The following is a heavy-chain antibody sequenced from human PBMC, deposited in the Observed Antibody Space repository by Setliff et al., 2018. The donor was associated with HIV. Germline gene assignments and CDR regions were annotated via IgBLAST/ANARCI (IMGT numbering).Heavy chain of an antibody. V-gene: IGHV4-34*01. CDR3: ARVPHRVVGTTTLLYHFDY. D-gene: IGHD1-26*01. Sequence: SETLSLTCAVSGGSFRDHYWIWIRQPPGKGLEWIGEISQSGSNNNNSSLKSRVTISVDTTTNQVSLQVNSVTAVDTAVYYCARVPHRVVGTTTLLYHFDYWG. CDR2: ISQSGSN. J-gene: IGHJ4*01. CDR1: GGSFRDHY.